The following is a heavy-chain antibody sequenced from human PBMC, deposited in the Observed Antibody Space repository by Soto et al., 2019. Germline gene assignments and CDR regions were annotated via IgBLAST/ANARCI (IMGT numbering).Heavy chain of an antibody. CDR2: ISAYNGNT. CDR1: GYTFTSYG. J-gene: IGHJ4*02. Sequence: ASVKVSCKASGYTFTSYGISWVRQAPGQGLEWMGWISAYNGNTNYAQKLQGRVTMTRDTSTSTAYMELSSLRSEDTAVYYCARVNTYYDFWSGQRTYYFDYWGQGTLVTVSS. D-gene: IGHD3-3*01. CDR3: ARVNTYYDFWSGQRTYYFDY. V-gene: IGHV1-18*01.